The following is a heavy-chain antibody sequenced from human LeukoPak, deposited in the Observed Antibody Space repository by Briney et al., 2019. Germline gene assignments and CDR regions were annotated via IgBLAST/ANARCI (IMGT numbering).Heavy chain of an antibody. Sequence: GGSLRLSCAASGFTFSSYAMNWVRQAPGKGLEWVAGISSGDRTFHAESVKGRFTISRDKSKDTLYLQMNSLRAEDTAVYYCAKDATASPYFHWFDNWGQGTQVSVSS. CDR1: GFTFSSYA. D-gene: IGHD3-9*01. J-gene: IGHJ4*02. CDR3: AKDATASPYFHWFDN. CDR2: ISSGDRT. V-gene: IGHV3-23*01.